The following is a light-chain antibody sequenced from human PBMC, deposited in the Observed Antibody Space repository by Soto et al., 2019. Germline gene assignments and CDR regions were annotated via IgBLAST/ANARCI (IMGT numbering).Light chain of an antibody. Sequence: QSVLTQPPSASGSPGQSVTISCTGSNVGEYDYVSWYQQHPGKAPKLMIHEVTKRPSGVPDRFSGSKSGNTASLTVSGLQAEDEADYYCSSFAGSHIWVFGGGTKVTVL. V-gene: IGLV2-8*01. J-gene: IGLJ3*02. CDR1: NVGEYDY. CDR3: SSFAGSHIWV. CDR2: EVT.